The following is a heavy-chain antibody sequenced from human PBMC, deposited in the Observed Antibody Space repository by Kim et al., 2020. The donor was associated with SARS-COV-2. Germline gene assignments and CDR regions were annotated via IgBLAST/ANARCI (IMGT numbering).Heavy chain of an antibody. V-gene: IGHV3-23*01. J-gene: IGHJ4*02. CDR3: AKAKSGSGYFDY. Sequence: GGSLRLSCAASGFTFSDYAMTWVRQAPGKGLEWVSGISGSGYATYYGDSVKGRFTTSRDNSKSTLYLQMNSLRAEDTAVYYCAKAKSGSGYFDYWGQGTLATVSS. D-gene: IGHD1-26*01. CDR2: ISGSGYAT. CDR1: GFTFSDYA.